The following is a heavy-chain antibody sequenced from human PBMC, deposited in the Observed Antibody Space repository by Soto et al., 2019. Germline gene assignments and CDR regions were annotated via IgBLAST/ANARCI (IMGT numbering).Heavy chain of an antibody. CDR2: ISDRGSPGGDK. V-gene: IGHV3-23*01. D-gene: IGHD3-9*01. CDR3: AKGYFDGQINWLDS. CDR1: KFTFSTYA. Sequence: EVQLLESGGGLVQPGGSLRLSCTASKFTFSTYAMTWVRQAPGKGLEWVSSISDRGSPGGDKYYADSLKGRFTISREHPGNPVYLQMNSLRAEDTAIYYCAKGYFDGQINWLDSWGQGTRVTVSA. J-gene: IGHJ5*01.